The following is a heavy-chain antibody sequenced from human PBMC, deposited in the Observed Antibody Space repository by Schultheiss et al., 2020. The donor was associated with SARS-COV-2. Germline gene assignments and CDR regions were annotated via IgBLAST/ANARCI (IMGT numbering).Heavy chain of an antibody. CDR2: IYYSGST. V-gene: IGHV4-31*03. D-gene: IGHD3-3*01. CDR1: GGSISSGGYY. Sequence: SQTLSLTCTVSGGSISSGGYYWSWIRQHPGKGLEWIGYIYYSGSTYYNPSLKSRVTISVDTSKNQFSLKLSSVTAADTAVYYCARDPGRPNYDFWSGYPRHYGMDVWGQGTTVTVSS. CDR3: ARDPGRPNYDFWSGYPRHYGMDV. J-gene: IGHJ6*02.